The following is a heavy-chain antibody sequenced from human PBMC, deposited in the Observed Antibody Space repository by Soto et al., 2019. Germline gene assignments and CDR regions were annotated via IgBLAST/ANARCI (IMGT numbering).Heavy chain of an antibody. V-gene: IGHV4-59*08. CDR3: AKRTISDSTTGPYNWLDP. CDR2: VYNSGST. D-gene: IGHD3-22*01. Sequence: SETLSLTCTVSGGSISSHYWNWLRQPPGKGLEWIGCVYNSGSTIYNPSLESRVTISVDTSKNQFSLSLSSVTAADAAVYYCAKRTISDSTTGPYNWLDPWGQGTLVTVSS. CDR1: GGSISSHY. J-gene: IGHJ5*02.